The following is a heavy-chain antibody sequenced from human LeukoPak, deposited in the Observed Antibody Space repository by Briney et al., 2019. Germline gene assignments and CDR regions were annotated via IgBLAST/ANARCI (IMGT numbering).Heavy chain of an antibody. D-gene: IGHD2-15*01. V-gene: IGHV3-21*01. Sequence: GGSLRLSCAASGFTFSSYTMNWVRQAPGKGLEWVSSISSSRSYIYYASAVKGRLTISRDNAKNSLYLQMNSLRAEDTAVYYCARDPTPRYCSGGSCYTHYGMDVWGQGTTVTLS. CDR3: ARDPTPRYCSGGSCYTHYGMDV. J-gene: IGHJ6*02. CDR1: GFTFSSYT. CDR2: ISSSRSYI.